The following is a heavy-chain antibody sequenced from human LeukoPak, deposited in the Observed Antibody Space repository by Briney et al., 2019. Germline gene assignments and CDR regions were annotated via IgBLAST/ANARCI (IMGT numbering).Heavy chain of an antibody. J-gene: IGHJ4*02. CDR3: ARAPGFGEFDY. CDR1: GFTFSDYY. CDR2: IYSGGST. Sequence: GGSLILSCAASGFTFSDYYMTWIRQAPGKGLEWVSVIYSGGSTYYADSVKGRFTISRDNSKNTLYLQMNSLRAEDTAVYYCARAPGFGEFDYWGQGTLVTVSS. V-gene: IGHV3-66*01. D-gene: IGHD3-10*01.